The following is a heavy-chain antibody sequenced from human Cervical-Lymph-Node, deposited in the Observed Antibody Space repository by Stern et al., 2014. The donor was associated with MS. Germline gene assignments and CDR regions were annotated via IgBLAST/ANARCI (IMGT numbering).Heavy chain of an antibody. Sequence: DQLVESGAEVKKPGASVKVSCKASGYTFTSYYMHWVRQAPGQGLEWMGIINPSGGSTSYAQKFQGRVTMTRDTSTSTVYMELSSLRSEDTAVYYCATTVTTWDYFDYWGQGTLVTVSS. CDR2: INPSGGST. V-gene: IGHV1-46*01. D-gene: IGHD4-17*01. CDR1: GYTFTSYY. J-gene: IGHJ4*02. CDR3: ATTVTTWDYFDY.